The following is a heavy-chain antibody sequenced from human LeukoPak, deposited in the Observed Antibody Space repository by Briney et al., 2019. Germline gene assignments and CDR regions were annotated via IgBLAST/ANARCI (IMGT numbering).Heavy chain of an antibody. J-gene: IGHJ5*02. CDR2: IDWDDDK. CDR3: ARTEYSSSSYWFDP. Sequence: SGPTLMNPTQTLTLTCTFSEFSLSPSGMRVSWMRQPPGKALEWLTRIDWDDDKFYSTSLKTRLTISKDTSKNLVVLTMTNMDPVDTATYYCARTEYSSSSYWFDPWGQGTLVTVSS. V-gene: IGHV2-70*04. CDR1: EFSLSPSGMR. D-gene: IGHD6-6*01.